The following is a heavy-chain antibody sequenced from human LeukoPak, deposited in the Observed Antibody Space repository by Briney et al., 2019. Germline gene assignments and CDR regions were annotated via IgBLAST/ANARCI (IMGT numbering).Heavy chain of an antibody. CDR1: GFTFSSYG. CDR2: IWYDGSNE. CDR3: AREIYCTGTNCRRSYYYYHYYGMDV. J-gene: IGHJ6*02. V-gene: IGHV3-33*01. Sequence: GRSLRLSCAVSGFTFSSYGMHWVRQAPGKGLEWVAVIWYDGSNEYYADSVKGRFTISRDNSKNTLYLQMNSLRAEDTAVYYCAREIYCTGTNCRRSYYYYHYYGMDVWGQGTTVTVSS. D-gene: IGHD2-2*01.